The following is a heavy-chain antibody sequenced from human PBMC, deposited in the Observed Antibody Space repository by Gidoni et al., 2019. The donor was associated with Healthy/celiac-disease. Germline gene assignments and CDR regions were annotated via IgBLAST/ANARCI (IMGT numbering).Heavy chain of an antibody. V-gene: IGHV3-30*18. CDR3: AKEGGYCSGGSCFDY. J-gene: IGHJ4*02. CDR2: ISYDGSNK. CDR1: GFTFSSYG. D-gene: IGHD2-15*01. Sequence: QVQLVESGGGVVQPGRSLRLSCAASGFTFSSYGMHWVRQAPGKGLEWVAVISYDGSNKYYAASVKGRFTISRENSKNTLYLQMNSLRAEDTAVYYCAKEGGYCSGGSCFDYWGQGTLVTVSS.